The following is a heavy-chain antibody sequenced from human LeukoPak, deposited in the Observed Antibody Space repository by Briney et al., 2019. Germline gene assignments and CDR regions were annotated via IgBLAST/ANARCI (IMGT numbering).Heavy chain of an antibody. CDR2: INPSGGST. CDR3: ARGTSDGRNDY. V-gene: IGHV1-46*01. J-gene: IGHJ4*02. CDR1: GYTFTSYH. Sequence: GGSLRLSCAASGYTFTSYHMHWVRQAPGQGLEWMGIINPSGGSTSYAQKFQGRVTMTRDTSTSTVYMELSSLRSEDTAVYYCARGTSDGRNDYWGQGTLVTVSS.